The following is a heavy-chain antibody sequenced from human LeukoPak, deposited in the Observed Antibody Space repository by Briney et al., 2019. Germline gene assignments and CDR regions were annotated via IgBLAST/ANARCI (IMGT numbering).Heavy chain of an antibody. CDR3: ARDGDYSEGDAFDI. CDR1: GYTFTGYY. D-gene: IGHD4-17*01. V-gene: IGHV1-2*06. CDR2: INPNSGGT. Sequence: ALVKVSCKASGYTFTGYYMHWVRQAPGQGLEWMGRINPNSGGTNYAQKFQGRVTMTRDTSISTAYMELSRLRSDDTAVYYCARDGDYSEGDAFDIWGQGTMVTVSS. J-gene: IGHJ3*02.